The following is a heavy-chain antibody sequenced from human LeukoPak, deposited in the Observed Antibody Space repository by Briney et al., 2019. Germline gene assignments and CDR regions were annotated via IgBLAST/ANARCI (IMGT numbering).Heavy chain of an antibody. CDR1: GFTFCDYA. V-gene: IGHV3-49*03. D-gene: IGHD6-19*01. Sequence: GGSLRLSCTASGFTFCDYAMSWFRQAPGKGLEWVGFIRSKAYGGTTEYAASVKGRFTISRDDSKSIAYLQMNSLKTEDTAVYYCTRGVGSSGWIDYWGQGTLVTVSS. J-gene: IGHJ4*02. CDR3: TRGVGSSGWIDY. CDR2: IRSKAYGGTT.